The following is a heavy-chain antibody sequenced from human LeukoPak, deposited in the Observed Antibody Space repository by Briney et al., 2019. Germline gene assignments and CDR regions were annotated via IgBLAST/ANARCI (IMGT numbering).Heavy chain of an antibody. CDR1: GFTFSRNG. CDR2: ISDDGSKK. V-gene: IGHV3-30*03. CDR3: ARGVGNWAFGY. Sequence: GGSLRLSCAGSGFTFSRNGMHWVRQAPGKGLEWVAVISDDGSKKYYADSVKGRFTISRDNSRNTLYLQMNSLRAEDTAVYYCARGVGNWAFGYWGQGTLVTVSS. J-gene: IGHJ4*02. D-gene: IGHD7-27*01.